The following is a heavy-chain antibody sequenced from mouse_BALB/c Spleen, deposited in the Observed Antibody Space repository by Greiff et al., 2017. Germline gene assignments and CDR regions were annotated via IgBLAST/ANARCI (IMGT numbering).Heavy chain of an antibody. J-gene: IGHJ4*01. Sequence: VHVKQSGAELVRSGASVKLSCTASGFNIKDYYMHWVKQRPEQGLEWIGWIDPENGDTEYAPKFQGKATMTADTSSNTAYLQLSSLTSEDTAVYYCNASPYAMDYWGQGTSVTVSS. V-gene: IGHV14-4*02. CDR2: IDPENGDT. CDR3: NASPYAMDY. CDR1: GFNIKDYY.